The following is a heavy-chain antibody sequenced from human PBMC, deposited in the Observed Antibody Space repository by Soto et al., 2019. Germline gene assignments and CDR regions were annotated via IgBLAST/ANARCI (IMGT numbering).Heavy chain of an antibody. CDR2: ISGSDGYT. V-gene: IGHV3-23*01. CDR3: ATGGYGPWSFDY. J-gene: IGHJ5*01. D-gene: IGHD5-18*01. Sequence: PGGSLRLSCAASGFSFLSNAMSWVRQAPGKGLEWVSGISGSDGYTLYADSVKGRFTLSRDISRDTLYLQMNSLRAEDTAVYYCATGGYGPWSFDYWGHGTLVTVSS. CDR1: GFSFLSNA.